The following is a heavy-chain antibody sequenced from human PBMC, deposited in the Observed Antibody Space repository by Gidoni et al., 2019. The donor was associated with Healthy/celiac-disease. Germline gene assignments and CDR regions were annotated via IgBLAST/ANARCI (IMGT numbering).Heavy chain of an antibody. V-gene: IGHV3-21*01. CDR3: ARDLIRGTMVRGVIIPLWDY. CDR1: GVPFSSYS. CDR2: ISSSSSYI. J-gene: IGHJ4*02. D-gene: IGHD3-10*01. Sequence: EVQLVESGGGLVKPGGSLRLSCAASGVPFSSYSMNWVRQAPGKGLEWVPSISSSSSYIYYADSVKGRFTISRDNAKNSLYLQMNSLRAEDTAVYYCARDLIRGTMVRGVIIPLWDYWGQGTLVTVSS.